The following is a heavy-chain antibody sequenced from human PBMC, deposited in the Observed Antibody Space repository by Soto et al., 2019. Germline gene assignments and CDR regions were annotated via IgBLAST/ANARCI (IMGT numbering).Heavy chain of an antibody. CDR1: GFTLSSYD. J-gene: IGHJ6*02. CDR3: TRKSPPTGMEV. Sequence: EVQLVESGGGLVQPGGSLRLSCAASGFTLSSYDIHWVRQATGEGLAWVSGIGSGGDTHYADSVKGRFIISGEDGKNSLYLQMNNLRVGDTAVYYCTRKSPPTGMEVWGQGATGTVSS. CDR2: IGSGGDT. D-gene: IGHD3-9*01. V-gene: IGHV3-13*01.